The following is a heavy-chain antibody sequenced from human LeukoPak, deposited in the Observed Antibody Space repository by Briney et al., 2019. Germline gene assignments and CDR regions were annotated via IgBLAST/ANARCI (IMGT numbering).Heavy chain of an antibody. CDR2: ISYDGSNK. Sequence: GRSLRLSCAASGFTFSSYGMHWVRQAPGKGLEWVAVISYDGSNKYYADSVKGRFTISRDNSKNTLYLQMNSLRAEDTAVYYCEKDPLLCTRGLCYFFDYGGQETLVTVSS. CDR3: EKDPLLCTRGLCYFFDY. D-gene: IGHD2-8*01. CDR1: GFTFSSYG. V-gene: IGHV3-30*18. J-gene: IGHJ4*02.